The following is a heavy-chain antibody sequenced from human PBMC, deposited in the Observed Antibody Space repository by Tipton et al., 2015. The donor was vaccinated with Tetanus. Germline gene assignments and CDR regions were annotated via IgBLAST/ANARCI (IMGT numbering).Heavy chain of an antibody. CDR1: GGSISTYY. CDR3: ARDFGYCNGGSCYRPFDY. J-gene: IGHJ4*02. V-gene: IGHV4-59*01. D-gene: IGHD2-15*01. CDR2: IFYSGNT. Sequence: TLSLTCTVSGGSISTYYWSWIRQPPGKGLEWIGYIFYSGNTNYNPSLKTRVTISVDTSKNQFSLKLSSVTAADTAVYYCARDFGYCNGGSCYRPFDYWGQGTLVTVSS.